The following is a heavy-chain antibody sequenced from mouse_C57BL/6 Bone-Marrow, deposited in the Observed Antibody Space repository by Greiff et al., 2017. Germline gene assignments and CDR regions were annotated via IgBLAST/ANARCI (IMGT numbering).Heavy chain of an antibody. J-gene: IGHJ1*03. CDR1: GFTFSDYY. V-gene: IGHV5-16*01. Sequence: EVMLVESEGGLVQPGSSMKLSCTASGFTFSDYYMAWVRQVPEKGLEWVANINYDGSSTYYLDSLKSRFIISRDNAKNILYLQMSSLKSEDTATYYCSRDPRVLRNWYFDVWGTGTTVTVSS. CDR2: INYDGSST. CDR3: SRDPRVLRNWYFDV. D-gene: IGHD1-1*01.